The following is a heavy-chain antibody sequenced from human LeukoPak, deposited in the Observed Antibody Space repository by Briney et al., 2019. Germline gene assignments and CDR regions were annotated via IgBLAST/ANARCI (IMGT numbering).Heavy chain of an antibody. V-gene: IGHV1-46*01. J-gene: IGHJ1*01. CDR3: ARVAAERYCSGGSCYEHFQH. Sequence: ASVKVSCKASGYTFTSYYMHWVRQAPGQGLEWMGIINPSGGSTSYAQKFQGRVTMTRDTSTSTVYMELSSLRSEDTAVYYCARVAAERYCSGGSCYEHFQHWGQGTLDTVSS. CDR1: GYTFTSYY. D-gene: IGHD2-15*01. CDR2: INPSGGST.